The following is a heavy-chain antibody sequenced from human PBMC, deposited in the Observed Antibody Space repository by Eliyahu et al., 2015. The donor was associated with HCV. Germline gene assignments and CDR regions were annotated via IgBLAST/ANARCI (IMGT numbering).Heavy chain of an antibody. CDR1: GFSFNXYG. Sequence: EVQLVESGGDLVQPGGSLRLSCAASGFSFNXYGMTWVRQVPGKRLEWVSYISSSSQTINYADSVKGRFTISRDNAKNSLYLHMSSLRAEDTAVYYCARDSGAIRGLIIFDYWGQGTLVTVSS. J-gene: IGHJ4*01. CDR3: ARDSGAIRGLIIFDY. D-gene: IGHD3-10*01. CDR2: ISSSSQTI. V-gene: IGHV3-48*01.